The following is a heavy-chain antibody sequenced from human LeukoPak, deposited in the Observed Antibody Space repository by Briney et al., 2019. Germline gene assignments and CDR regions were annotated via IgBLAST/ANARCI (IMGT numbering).Heavy chain of an antibody. Sequence: PSETLSLTCTVSGGSISSSSYYWGWIRQPPGMGLEWIGSIYYSGSTYYNPSLKSRVTISVDTSKNQFSLKLISVTAADTAVYYCATASSTSFIYAFDIWGQGTMVTVSS. CDR1: GGSISSSSYY. V-gene: IGHV4-39*01. J-gene: IGHJ3*02. D-gene: IGHD2-2*01. CDR3: ATASSTSFIYAFDI. CDR2: IYYSGST.